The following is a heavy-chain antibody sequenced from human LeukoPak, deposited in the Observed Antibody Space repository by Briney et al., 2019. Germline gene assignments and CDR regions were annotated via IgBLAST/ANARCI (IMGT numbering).Heavy chain of an antibody. CDR1: GGSISTSSYY. V-gene: IGHV4-39*01. CDR3: ARGPYYYGSGSNMDYYYMDV. J-gene: IGHJ6*03. D-gene: IGHD3-10*01. Sequence: SETLSLTCTVSGGSISTSSYYWGWIRQPPGKGLEWIGSIYYSGSTYYNPSLKSRVTISVDTSKNQFSLKLSSVTAADTAVYYCARGPYYYGSGSNMDYYYMDVWGKGTTVTVSS. CDR2: IYYSGST.